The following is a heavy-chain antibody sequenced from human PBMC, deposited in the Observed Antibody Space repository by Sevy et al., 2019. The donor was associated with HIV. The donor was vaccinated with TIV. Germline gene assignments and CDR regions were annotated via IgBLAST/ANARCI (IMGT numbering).Heavy chain of an antibody. J-gene: IGHJ4*02. CDR1: GFTFSNYA. V-gene: IGHV3-23*01. CDR3: ATDPDNEHYYDSSGSLFDN. Sequence: QLGGSLRLSCAASGFTFSNYAMGWVRQAPGKGPEWVSTISTSSSSTYYADSVKGRFTISRDNSKNTLSLQMNSLRADDTAVYHCATDPDNEHYYDSSGSLFDNWGQGTLVTVSS. CDR2: ISTSSSST. D-gene: IGHD3-22*01.